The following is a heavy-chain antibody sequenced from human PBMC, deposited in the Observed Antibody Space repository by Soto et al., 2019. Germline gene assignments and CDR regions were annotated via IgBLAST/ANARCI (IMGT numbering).Heavy chain of an antibody. D-gene: IGHD3-10*01. CDR3: AEGHGVTMVRGVTGAFDI. CDR2: IIPIFGTA. J-gene: IGHJ3*02. CDR1: GGTFSSYA. Sequence: QVQLVQSGAEVKTPGSSVKVSCKASGGTFSSYAISWVRQAPGQGLEWMGGIIPIFGTANYAQKFQGRVTITADESTSTAYMELSSLRSEDTAVYYCAEGHGVTMVRGVTGAFDIWGQGTMVTVSS. V-gene: IGHV1-69*01.